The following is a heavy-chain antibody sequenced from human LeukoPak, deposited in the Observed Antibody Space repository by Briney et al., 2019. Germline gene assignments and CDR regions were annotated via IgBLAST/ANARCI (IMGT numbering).Heavy chain of an antibody. J-gene: IGHJ4*02. CDR2: INHSGST. V-gene: IGHV4-34*01. CDR1: GGSFSGYY. Sequence: SETLSLTCAVYGGSFSGYYWSWIRQPPGKGLEWIGEINHSGSTNYNPSLKSRVTISVDTSKNQFSLKLSSVTAADTAVYYCAGGRELLRRHFDYWGQGTLVTVSS. D-gene: IGHD1-26*01. CDR3: AGGRELLRRHFDY.